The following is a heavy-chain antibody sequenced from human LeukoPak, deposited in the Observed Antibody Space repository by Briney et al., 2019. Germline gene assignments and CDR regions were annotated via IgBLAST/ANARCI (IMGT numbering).Heavy chain of an antibody. V-gene: IGHV4-30-4*08. D-gene: IGHD1-26*01. CDR2: IYYSGST. CDR3: ARHGVRGGATQDFPYAFDI. CDR1: GGSISSGDYY. J-gene: IGHJ3*02. Sequence: SETLSLTCTVSGGSISSGDYYWSWIRQPPGKGLEWIGYIYYSGSTYYNPSLKSRVTISVDTSKNQFSLKLSSVTAADTAVYYCARHGVRGGATQDFPYAFDIWGQGTMVTVSS.